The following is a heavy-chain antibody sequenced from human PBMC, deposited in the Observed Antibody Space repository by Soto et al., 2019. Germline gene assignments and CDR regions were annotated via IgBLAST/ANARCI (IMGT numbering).Heavy chain of an antibody. J-gene: IGHJ4*02. CDR2: IYYSGST. D-gene: IGHD6-13*01. CDR3: ARRAAGTFGSSYFDY. V-gene: IGHV4-59*08. Sequence: QVQLQESGPGLVKPSETLSLTCTVSGGSISSYYWSWIRQPPGKGLEWIGYIYYSGSTNYNPSLKGPVSISVDTSKNQFSLMLSSVTAADTAVYYCARRAAGTFGSSYFDYWGQGTLVTVSS. CDR1: GGSISSYY.